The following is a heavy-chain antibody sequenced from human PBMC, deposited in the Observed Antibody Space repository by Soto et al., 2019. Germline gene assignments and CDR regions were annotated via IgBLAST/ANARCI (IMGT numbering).Heavy chain of an antibody. CDR3: ARDQLSSGLYVWFDP. CDR2: IYYDGST. Sequence: SETLPLTWTVSGGSISTYYWSWIRQPPGKGLEWIGYIYYDGSTSYNPSLRSRVTISVDTSKNQFSLILSSVTSADTAVYYCARDQLSSGLYVWFDPWGQGTLVTVSS. V-gene: IGHV4-59*01. D-gene: IGHD6-25*01. J-gene: IGHJ5*02. CDR1: GGSISTYY.